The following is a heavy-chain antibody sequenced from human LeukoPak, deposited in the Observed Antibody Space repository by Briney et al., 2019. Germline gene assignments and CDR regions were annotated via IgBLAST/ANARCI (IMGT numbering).Heavy chain of an antibody. CDR3: AKDLYVVTGYFDY. J-gene: IGHJ4*02. CDR2: ISGSGGST. Sequence: PGGSLRLSCAASGFTFSSYGMSWVRQAPGKGLEWVSAISGSGGSTYYADSVKGRFTISRDNSKTTLYLQMNSLRGEDTAVYYCAKDLYVVTGYFDYWGQGTLVTVSS. D-gene: IGHD4-23*01. V-gene: IGHV3-23*01. CDR1: GFTFSSYG.